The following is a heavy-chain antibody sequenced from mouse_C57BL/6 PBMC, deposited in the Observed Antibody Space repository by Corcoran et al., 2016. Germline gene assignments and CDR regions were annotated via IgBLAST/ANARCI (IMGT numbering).Heavy chain of an antibody. D-gene: IGHD2-4*01. J-gene: IGHJ3*01. CDR1: GYTFTSYG. CDR2: IYPRSGNT. V-gene: IGHV1-81*01. CDR3: ARSRDYDGGFAY. Sequence: QVQLQQSGAELARPGASVKLSCKASGYTFTSYGISWVKQRTGQGLEWIGEIYPRSGNTYYNEKFKGKATLTADKSSSTAYMELRSRTSEDSAVYFCARSRDYDGGFAYWGQGTLVTVSA.